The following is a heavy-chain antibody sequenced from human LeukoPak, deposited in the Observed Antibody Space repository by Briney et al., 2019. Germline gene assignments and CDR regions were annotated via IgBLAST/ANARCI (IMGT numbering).Heavy chain of an antibody. CDR3: ARVQPPPTVVTPRYYYYGMDV. D-gene: IGHD4-23*01. Sequence: QTGGSLRLSCAVSGFTFSSYEMNWVRQAPGKGLEWVSYISSSSSTIYYADSVKGRFTISRDNAKNSLYLQMNSLRDEDTAVYYCARVQPPPTVVTPRYYYYGMDVWGQGTTVTVSS. J-gene: IGHJ6*02. V-gene: IGHV3-48*02. CDR1: GFTFSSYE. CDR2: ISSSSSTI.